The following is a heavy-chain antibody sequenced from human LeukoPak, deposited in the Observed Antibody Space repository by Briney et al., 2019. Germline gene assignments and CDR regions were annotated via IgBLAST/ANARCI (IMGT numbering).Heavy chain of an antibody. V-gene: IGHV4-34*01. J-gene: IGHJ4*02. D-gene: IGHD1-26*01. Sequence: SETLSLTCAVYGGSFSGYYWSWIRQPPGKGLEWIGSIYYSGSTYYNPSLKSRVTISVDTSKNQFSLKLSSVTAADTAVYYCARQSGSYSYYFDYWGQGTLVTVSS. CDR3: ARQSGSYSYYFDY. CDR1: GGSFSGYY. CDR2: IYYSGST.